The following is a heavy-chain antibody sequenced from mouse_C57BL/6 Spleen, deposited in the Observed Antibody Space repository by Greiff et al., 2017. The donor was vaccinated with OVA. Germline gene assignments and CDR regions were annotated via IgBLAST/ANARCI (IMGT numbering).Heavy chain of an antibody. V-gene: IGHV1-50*01. D-gene: IGHD2-1*01. J-gene: IGHJ1*03. CDR3: AKRDDGNYWYFDV. CDR1: GYTFTSYW. Sequence: QVQLQQPGAELVKPGASVKLSCKASGYTFTSYWMQWVKQRPGQGLEWIGEIDPSDSYTNYNQKFKGKATLTVDTSSSTASMQLSSLTSEDSAVYYCAKRDDGNYWYFDVWGTGTTVTVSS. CDR2: IDPSDSYT.